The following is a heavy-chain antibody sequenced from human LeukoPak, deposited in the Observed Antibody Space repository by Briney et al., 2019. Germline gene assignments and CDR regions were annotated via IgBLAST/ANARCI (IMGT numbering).Heavy chain of an antibody. CDR1: GFSFMSYW. CDR2: INSDGSST. V-gene: IGHV3-74*01. J-gene: IGHJ4*02. CDR3: ARGRAAGTWSDS. D-gene: IGHD6-13*01. Sequence: PGGSLRLSCAASGFSFMSYWMHWVRQAPGKGLVWVSRINSDGSSTSYADSVKGRFTISRDNTKNTLYLQMNSLRAEDTAVYYCARGRAAGTWSDSWGQGSLVTVSS.